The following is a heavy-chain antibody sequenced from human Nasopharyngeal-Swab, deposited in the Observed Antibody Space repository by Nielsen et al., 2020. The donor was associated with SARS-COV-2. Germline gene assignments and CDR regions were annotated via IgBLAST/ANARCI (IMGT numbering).Heavy chain of an antibody. J-gene: IGHJ5*01. D-gene: IGHD1-26*01. CDR3: ARGGSWFDS. CDR1: GFSFSDFR. CDR2: IKQDGSGQ. V-gene: IGHV3-7*03. Sequence: RTCAASGFSFSDFRMTWGRQAPGKGLEWVANIKQDGSGQKYVDSVKGRFTISRDNAKNSLFLQMNSLRGDDTAIYYCARGGSWFDSWGQGTLVTVSS.